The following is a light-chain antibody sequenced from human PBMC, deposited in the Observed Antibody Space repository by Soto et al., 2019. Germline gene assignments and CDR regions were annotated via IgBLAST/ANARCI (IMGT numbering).Light chain of an antibody. CDR1: QSVSSTY. CDR3: QQQGT. CDR2: GAS. Sequence: EIVMTQSPATLSVSPGERATLSCRASQSVSSTYLAWYQQKPGQAPRLLIYGASSRATGIPDRFSGSGSGTDFTLTISSLQPDDFATYYCQQQGTFGQGTKVDIK. V-gene: IGKV3-20*01. J-gene: IGKJ1*01.